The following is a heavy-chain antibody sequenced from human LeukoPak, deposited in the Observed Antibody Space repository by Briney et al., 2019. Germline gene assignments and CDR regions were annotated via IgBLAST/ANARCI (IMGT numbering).Heavy chain of an antibody. D-gene: IGHD2-2*01. Sequence: PGGSLRLSCAASGFTFSSYWMHWVRQAPGKGLVWVSRISSDGSTTSYADSVKGRFTISRDNSKNTLYLQMNSLRAEDTAVYYCARQPRDIVVVPGAMRTETYYYYGMDVWGQGTTVTVSS. CDR3: ARQPRDIVVVPGAMRTETYYYYGMDV. CDR2: ISSDGSTT. J-gene: IGHJ6*02. CDR1: GFTFSSYW. V-gene: IGHV3-74*01.